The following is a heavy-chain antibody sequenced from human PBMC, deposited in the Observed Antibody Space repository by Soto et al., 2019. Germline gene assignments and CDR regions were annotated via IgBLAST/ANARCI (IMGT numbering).Heavy chain of an antibody. CDR2: ISATGGGT. V-gene: IGHV3-23*01. Sequence: EVQLLESGGGLAQPGGSLRLSCAASGFTFTNFAMNWVRQAPGRGLEWVSTISATGGGTYHADSVKGRFTISRDNSEITLYLQMNSLRAEDTAVYYCAKDETYAVLDLFYYWGQGTLVTVSS. CDR3: AKDETYAVLDLFYY. D-gene: IGHD2-2*01. J-gene: IGHJ4*02. CDR1: GFTFTNFA.